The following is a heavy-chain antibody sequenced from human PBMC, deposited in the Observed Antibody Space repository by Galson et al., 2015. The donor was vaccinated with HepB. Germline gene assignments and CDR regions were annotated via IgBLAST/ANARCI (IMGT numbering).Heavy chain of an antibody. J-gene: IGHJ6*02. V-gene: IGHV1-18*04. Sequence: SCKASGYTFTSYGISWVRQAPGQGLEWMGWISAYNGNTNYAQKLQGRVTMTTDTSTSTAYMELRSLRSDDTAVYYCARGMMGRLGYYYYYGMDVWGQGTTGTVSS. CDR1: GYTFTSYG. CDR2: ISAYNGNT. D-gene: IGHD3-16*01. CDR3: ARGMMGRLGYYYYYGMDV.